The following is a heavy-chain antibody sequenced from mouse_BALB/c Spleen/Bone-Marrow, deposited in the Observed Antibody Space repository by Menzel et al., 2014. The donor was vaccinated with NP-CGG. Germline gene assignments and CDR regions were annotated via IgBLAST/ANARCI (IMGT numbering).Heavy chain of an antibody. D-gene: IGHD2-12*01. J-gene: IGHJ1*01. Sequence: QVQLQQSGAELVRPGASVKLSCKASDYSFTNYWMHWVKQRPGQGLEWIGMIHPSDSETRLNQKFKDKATLTVDKSSSAAYMQLSSAPYEDSAVYSSARGAVAACCFDVWGAGTPRTVSS. CDR3: ARGAVAACCFDV. CDR2: IHPSDSET. V-gene: IGHV1S82*01. CDR1: DYSFTNYW.